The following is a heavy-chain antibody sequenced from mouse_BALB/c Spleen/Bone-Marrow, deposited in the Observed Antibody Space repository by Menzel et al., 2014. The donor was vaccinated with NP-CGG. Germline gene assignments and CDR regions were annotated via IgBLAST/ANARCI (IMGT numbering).Heavy chain of an antibody. CDR2: IHPGSGST. Sequence: LQQSGSELVRPGASVKLSCKASGYTFTSYWMHWVKQRPGQGLEWIGNIHPGSGSTNYDEKFKSKATLTVDTSSSTAYMQLSSLTSEDSAVYYCTKGLPSAYWGQGTLVTVSA. J-gene: IGHJ3*01. CDR1: GYTFTSYW. CDR3: TKGLPSAY. D-gene: IGHD2-4*01. V-gene: IGHV1S22*01.